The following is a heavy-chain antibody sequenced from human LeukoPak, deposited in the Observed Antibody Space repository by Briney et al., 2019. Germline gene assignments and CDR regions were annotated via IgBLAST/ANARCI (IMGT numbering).Heavy chain of an antibody. CDR1: GYSSTSYW. D-gene: IGHD5-18*01. V-gene: IGHV5-51*01. J-gene: IGHJ4*02. CDR3: ARHYSVDGYRYGYWCILDY. CDR2: IDPGDSDT. Sequence: GESLKISCKGSGYSSTSYWIGWVRQMPGKGREWMRIIDPGDSDTRYSPSFQGQVTISADKSISTAYLQWSSLKASDTAMYYCARHYSVDGYRYGYWCILDYWGQGSLVTVSS.